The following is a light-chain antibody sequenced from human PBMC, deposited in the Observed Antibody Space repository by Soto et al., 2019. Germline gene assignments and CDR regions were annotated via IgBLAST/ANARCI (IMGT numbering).Light chain of an antibody. CDR2: GAS. CDR1: QSIRSSY. CDR3: QQYGGSPET. V-gene: IGKV3-20*01. J-gene: IGKJ1*01. Sequence: EIVLTQSPGTLSLSPGERATLSCRASQSIRSSYLAWYQQKPGQAPRLLIYGASSRATGIPDRFSGSGSGTDFTLTISRLEPEDIAVYYCQQYGGSPETFGQGTKVDSK.